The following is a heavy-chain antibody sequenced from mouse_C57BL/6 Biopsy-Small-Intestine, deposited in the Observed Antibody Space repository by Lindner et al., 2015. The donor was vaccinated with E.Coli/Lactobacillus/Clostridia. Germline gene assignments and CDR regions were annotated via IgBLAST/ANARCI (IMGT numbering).Heavy chain of an antibody. D-gene: IGHD3-3*01. CDR3: ARGGTAFDY. V-gene: IGHV1-80*01. CDR1: GYAFSSYW. J-gene: IGHJ2*01. Sequence: VQLQESGAELVKPGASVKISCKASGYAFSSYWMNWVKQRPGEGLEWIGQIYPGNGGTNYNGKFKVKATLTADKSSSTVYMQLRSLTSEDSAVYFCARGGTAFDYWGQGTTLTVSS. CDR2: IYPGNGGT.